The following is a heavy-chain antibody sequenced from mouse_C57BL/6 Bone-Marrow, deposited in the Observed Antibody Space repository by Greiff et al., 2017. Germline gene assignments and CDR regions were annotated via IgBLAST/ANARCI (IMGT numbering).Heavy chain of an antibody. D-gene: IGHD2-10*01. Sequence: QVQLQQSGAELARPGASVKLSCTASGFTFTSYGISWVKQRTGQGLAWIGEIYPRSGYTYYNEKFKGQATLPADKSSSTAYMVLSSLTSEDAAVYFCAKISYHWYFDVWGTGTTVTVSS. J-gene: IGHJ1*03. CDR2: IYPRSGYT. CDR1: GFTFTSYG. CDR3: AKISYHWYFDV. V-gene: IGHV1-81*01.